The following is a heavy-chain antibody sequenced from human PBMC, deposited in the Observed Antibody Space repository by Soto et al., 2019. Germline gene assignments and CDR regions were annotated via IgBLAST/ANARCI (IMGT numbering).Heavy chain of an antibody. J-gene: IGHJ2*01. V-gene: IGHV3-48*02. CDR1: GFTFSTYS. CDR2: ISSSNAI. Sequence: VQLVESGGVLVQPGGSLTLSCAASGFTFSTYSMNWVRQAPGKGLEWISYISSSNAIYNADSVKGRFTISRDNAKNSLYLQMSSLRDEDTAVYYCARGYWYFDLWGRGTLVTVSS. CDR3: ARGYWYFDL.